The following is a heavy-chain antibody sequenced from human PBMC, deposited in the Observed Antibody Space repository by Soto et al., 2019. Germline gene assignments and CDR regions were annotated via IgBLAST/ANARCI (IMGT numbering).Heavy chain of an antibody. Sequence: QLQLQESGPGLVKPSETLSLTCTVSGGSISSSSYYWGWIRQPPGKGLEWIGSIYYSGSTYYNPSLKSRVTISVDTAKNQFSLKLSSVTAADTAVYYCAGIPAAIGVGWFDPWGQGTLVTVSS. J-gene: IGHJ5*02. D-gene: IGHD2-2*02. CDR1: GGSISSSSYY. V-gene: IGHV4-39*01. CDR3: AGIPAAIGVGWFDP. CDR2: IYYSGST.